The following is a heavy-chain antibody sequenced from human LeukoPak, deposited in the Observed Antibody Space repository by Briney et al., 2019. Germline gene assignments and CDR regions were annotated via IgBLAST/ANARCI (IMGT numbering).Heavy chain of an antibody. D-gene: IGHD4-23*01. CDR2: IWYDGSHK. Sequence: GGSLRLSCAASGFTFNSYGMHWVRQAPGKGLEWVAFIWYDGSHKYYADSVKGRFTFSRDNSKNTLYLQMNSLRVEDTAVYYCAKIGGTVVFWGQGTLVTVSS. CDR3: AKIGGTVVF. J-gene: IGHJ4*02. CDR1: GFTFNSYG. V-gene: IGHV3-30*02.